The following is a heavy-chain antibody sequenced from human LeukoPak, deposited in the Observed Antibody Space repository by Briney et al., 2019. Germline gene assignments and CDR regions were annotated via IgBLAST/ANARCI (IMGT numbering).Heavy chain of an antibody. CDR2: IKSRDDGGTT. CDR1: GFAVKNTW. V-gene: IGHV3-15*01. D-gene: IGHD2/OR15-2a*01. CDR3: TTYNSRGAFDM. Sequence: KPGGSLRLSCAASGFAVKNTWMSWVRQAPGKGLEWVGRIKSRDDGGTTEFAATVKGRFTISRDDSKNTLSLQMNSLKFEDTAVYYYTTYNSRGAFDMWGRGTMVTVSP. J-gene: IGHJ3*02.